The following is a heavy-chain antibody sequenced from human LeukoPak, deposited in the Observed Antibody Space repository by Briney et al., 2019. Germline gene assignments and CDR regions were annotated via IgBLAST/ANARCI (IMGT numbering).Heavy chain of an antibody. Sequence: SETLSLTCTVSGGSISSSSYYWGWIRQPPGKGLEWIGSIYYSGSTYYNPSLKSRVTISVDTSKNQFSLKLSSVTAADTAVYYCARKGVCSGGSCYSGLNWFDPWGQGTLVTVSS. CDR2: IYYSGST. D-gene: IGHD2-15*01. CDR3: ARKGVCSGGSCYSGLNWFDP. J-gene: IGHJ5*02. CDR1: GGSISSSSYY. V-gene: IGHV4-39*01.